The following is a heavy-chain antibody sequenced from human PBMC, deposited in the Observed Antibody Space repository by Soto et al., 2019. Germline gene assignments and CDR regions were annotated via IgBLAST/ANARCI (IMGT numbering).Heavy chain of an antibody. CDR2: IIPILGIA. J-gene: IGHJ4*02. D-gene: IGHD4-17*01. V-gene: IGHV1-69*02. Sequence: QVQLVQSGAEVKKPGSSVKVSCKASGGTFSSYTISWVRQAPGQGLEWMGRIIPILGIANYAQKFQGRVTITADKSTSTAYLELGNLRSEDTAGYYCARGGGLTTVTTFDYWGQGTLVTVSS. CDR1: GGTFSSYT. CDR3: ARGGGLTTVTTFDY.